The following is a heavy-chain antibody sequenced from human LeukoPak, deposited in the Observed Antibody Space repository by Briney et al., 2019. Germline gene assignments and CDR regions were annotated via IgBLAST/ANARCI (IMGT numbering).Heavy chain of an antibody. Sequence: GGSLRHSCAASGFTFSSYGMHWVRQAPGKGLEWVAFVRFDGSNKYYADSVKGRFTISRDNSKNTLYLQVNSLRAEDTAVYYCAKSSSGLYAFDIWGQGTMVTVSS. CDR2: VRFDGSNK. J-gene: IGHJ3*02. CDR3: AKSSSGLYAFDI. D-gene: IGHD6-6*01. V-gene: IGHV3-30*02. CDR1: GFTFSSYG.